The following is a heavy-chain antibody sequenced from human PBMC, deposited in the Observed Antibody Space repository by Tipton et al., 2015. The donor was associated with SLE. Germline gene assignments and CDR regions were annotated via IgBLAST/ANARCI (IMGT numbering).Heavy chain of an antibody. J-gene: IGHJ6*02. V-gene: IGHV4-34*01. D-gene: IGHD3-9*01. CDR3: AGHHYDILTYYGMDV. CDR1: GGSFSGYY. CDR2: INHSGST. Sequence: TLSLTCAVYGGSFSGYYWSWIRQPPGKGLEWIGEINHSGSTNYNPSLKSRVTISVDTSKNQFSLKLSSVTAADTAVYYCAGHHYDILTYYGMDVWGQGTLVTVSS.